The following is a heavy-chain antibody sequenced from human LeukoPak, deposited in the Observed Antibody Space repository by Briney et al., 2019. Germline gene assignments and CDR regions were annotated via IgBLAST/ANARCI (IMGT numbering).Heavy chain of an antibody. CDR3: ARVGYYNGFDF. J-gene: IGHJ4*02. Sequence: SETLSLTCTVSGGSISSYYWSWIRQPPGKGLEWIGYIYYSGSTNYNPSLKSRVTISVDTSKNQFSLKLSSVTAADTAVYYCARVGYYNGFDFWGQGTLVTVSS. D-gene: IGHD3-9*01. V-gene: IGHV4-59*12. CDR2: IYYSGST. CDR1: GGSISSYY.